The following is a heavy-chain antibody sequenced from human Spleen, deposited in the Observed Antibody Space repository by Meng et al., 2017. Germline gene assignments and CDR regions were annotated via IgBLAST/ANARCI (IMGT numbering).Heavy chain of an antibody. CDR2: INQNEHT. J-gene: IGHJ4*02. Sequence: RPRRRQGPVKLSYNRSRSVLTACGSYRHHYCNWHGHPPVEGLDWNREINQNEHTNYNPSLESRATISVNTSQNNLSLKLRSMTASDSAVYYWVKGPTTIAHDFDYWGQGTLVTVSS. V-gene: IGHV4-34*01. CDR3: VKGPTTIAHDFDY. D-gene: IGHD5-24*01. CDR1: CGSYRHHY.